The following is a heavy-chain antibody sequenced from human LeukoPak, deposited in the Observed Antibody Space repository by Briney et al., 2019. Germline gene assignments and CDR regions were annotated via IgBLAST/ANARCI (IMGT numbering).Heavy chain of an antibody. J-gene: IGHJ4*02. CDR2: INHSGST. CDR1: GGSFSGYY. Sequence: SKTLSLTCAVYGGSFSGYYWSWIRQPPGKGLEWIGEINHSGSTNYNPSLKSRVTISVDTSKKQFSLKLSSVTAADTAVYYCVTYYFDSSGPKKNYWGQGTLVTVSS. V-gene: IGHV4-34*01. CDR3: VTYYFDSSGPKKNY. D-gene: IGHD3-22*01.